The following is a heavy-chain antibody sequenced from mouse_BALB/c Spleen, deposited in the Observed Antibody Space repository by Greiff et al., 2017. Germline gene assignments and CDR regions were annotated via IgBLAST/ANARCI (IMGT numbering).Heavy chain of an antibody. D-gene: IGHD2-4*01. CDR3: ARDRGLRPYAMDY. CDR1: GFSLTSYG. V-gene: IGHV2-9*02. CDR2: IWAGGST. J-gene: IGHJ4*01. Sequence: VQLQESGPGLVAPSQSLSITCTVSGFSLTSYGVHWVRQPPGKGLEWLGVIWAGGSTNYNSALMSRLSISKDNSKSQVFLKMNSLQTDDTAMYYCARDRGLRPYAMDYWGQGTSVTVSS.